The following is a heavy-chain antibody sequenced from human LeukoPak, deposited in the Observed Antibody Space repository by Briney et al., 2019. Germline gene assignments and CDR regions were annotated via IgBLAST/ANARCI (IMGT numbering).Heavy chain of an antibody. J-gene: IGHJ4*02. CDR3: ASLRSTLYHFDY. CDR1: GFTVSSSY. V-gene: IGHV3-53*01. CDR2: IYSGGTT. Sequence: GGSLRRSCAASGFTVSSSYMSWIRQAPGKGLEWVSVIYSGGTTYYADSVKGRFTISRDNSKNMLYLQMNSLTAEDTAVYYCASLRSTLYHFDYWGQGTLVTVSS. D-gene: IGHD1-26*01.